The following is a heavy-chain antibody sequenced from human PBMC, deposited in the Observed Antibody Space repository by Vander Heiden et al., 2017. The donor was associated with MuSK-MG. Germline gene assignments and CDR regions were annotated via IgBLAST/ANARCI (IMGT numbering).Heavy chain of an antibody. CDR1: GYIFSTYD. CDR2: MNPNRGNA. D-gene: IGHD2-8*01. CDR3: ARATPLFGKRDRCNRGTMNV. V-gene: IGHV1-8*01. J-gene: IGHJ6*03. Sequence: QAQLVQSGAEVKKPGASVTVSCQASGYIFSTYDINWVRQATGQGLEWMGWMNPNRGNAGYAQKFKGRLTMTRDTSISTAYMELSSLESEDTAIYWCARATPLFGKRDRCNRGTMNVWGTGTTVTVSS.